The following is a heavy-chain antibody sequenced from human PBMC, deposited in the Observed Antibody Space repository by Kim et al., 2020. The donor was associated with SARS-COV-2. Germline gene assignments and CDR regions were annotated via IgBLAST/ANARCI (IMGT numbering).Heavy chain of an antibody. Sequence: GGSLRLSCTASGFTFGDYAMSWVRQAPGKGLEWVGFIRSKAYGGTTEYAASVKGRFTISRDDSKSIAYLQMNSLKTEDTAVYYCTRDQQWLVLGWFDPWGQGTLVTVSS. J-gene: IGHJ5*02. D-gene: IGHD6-19*01. V-gene: IGHV3-49*04. CDR1: GFTFGDYA. CDR2: IRSKAYGGTT. CDR3: TRDQQWLVLGWFDP.